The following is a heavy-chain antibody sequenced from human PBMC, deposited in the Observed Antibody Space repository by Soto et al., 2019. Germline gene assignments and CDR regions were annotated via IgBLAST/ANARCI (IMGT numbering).Heavy chain of an antibody. CDR3: ARGQRSLEQLSLNYLDF. J-gene: IGHJ4*02. V-gene: IGHV3-30*03. CDR1: GFTFSNYG. CDR2: ISSDGSKI. D-gene: IGHD6-6*01. Sequence: GGSLRLSCAASGFTFSNYGMHWVRQAPGKGLEWVAVISSDGSKIFYADSVKGRLTISRDNSKNTLFVQMNSLRAEDTAVYYYARGQRSLEQLSLNYLDFWGQGIPV.